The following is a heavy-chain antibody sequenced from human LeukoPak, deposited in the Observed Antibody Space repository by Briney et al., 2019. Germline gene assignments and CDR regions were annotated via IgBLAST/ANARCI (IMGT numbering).Heavy chain of an antibody. Sequence: SETLSLTCTVSGGSISSSSYYWGWIRQPPGKGLEWIGSFYYSGSTYYNPSLKSRVTISVDTSKNQFSLKLSSVTAADTAVYYCARQLVGNDYWGQGTLVTVSS. CDR1: GGSISSSSYY. V-gene: IGHV4-39*01. D-gene: IGHD1-26*01. CDR3: ARQLVGNDY. CDR2: FYYSGST. J-gene: IGHJ4*02.